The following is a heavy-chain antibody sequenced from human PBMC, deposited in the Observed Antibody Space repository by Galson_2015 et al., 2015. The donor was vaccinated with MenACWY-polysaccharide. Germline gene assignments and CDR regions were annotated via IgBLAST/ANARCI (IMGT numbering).Heavy chain of an antibody. V-gene: IGHV3-23*01. D-gene: IGHD3-3*01. CDR3: AKDSTYFWSVAWLFDH. CDR2: IRSSGANT. CDR1: GFTFTSYA. J-gene: IGHJ5*02. Sequence: SLRLSCAASGFTFTSYAMSWVRQAPGKGLEWVSAIRSSGANTYYADSVKGRFTISRDNSKNTLYLQMNSLRAEDTAVYYCAKDSTYFWSVAWLFDHWGQGTLVTVSS.